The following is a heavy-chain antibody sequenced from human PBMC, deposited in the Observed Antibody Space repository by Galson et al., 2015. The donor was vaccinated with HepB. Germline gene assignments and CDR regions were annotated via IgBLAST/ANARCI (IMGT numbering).Heavy chain of an antibody. CDR2: IQPNGHTK. Sequence: SLRLSCAASGFRFDDYWMSWVRQAPGKGLEWVANIQPNGHTKYYVDSVKGRFAISRDNARNSLYLQMYSLRGEDTAFYYCARGNGSPSGLYFDYWGQGNLVTVS. CDR1: GFRFDDYW. V-gene: IGHV3-7*03. CDR3: ARGNGSPSGLYFDY. J-gene: IGHJ4*02. D-gene: IGHD6-6*01.